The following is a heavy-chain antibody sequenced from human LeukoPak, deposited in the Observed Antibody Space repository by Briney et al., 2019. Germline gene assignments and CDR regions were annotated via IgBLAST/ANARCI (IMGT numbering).Heavy chain of an antibody. CDR1: GGSFSGYY. V-gene: IGHV4-34*01. CDR2: INHSGST. Sequence: SETLSLTCAVYGGSFSGYYWSWIRQPPGKGLEWIGEINHSGSTNYNPSLKSRVTISVDTSKNLFSLKLSSVTAADTAVYYCARDPPLYRYSSSSSRSPRGYFDYWGQGTLVTVSS. D-gene: IGHD6-6*01. CDR3: ARDPPLYRYSSSSSRSPRGYFDY. J-gene: IGHJ4*02.